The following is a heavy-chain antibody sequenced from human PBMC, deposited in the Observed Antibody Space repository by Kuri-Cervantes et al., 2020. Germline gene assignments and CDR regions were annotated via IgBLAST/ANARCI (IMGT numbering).Heavy chain of an antibody. V-gene: IGHV3-33*01. Sequence: GESLKISCAASGFTFSSYGMHWVRQAPGKGLEWVAVIWYDGSNKYYADSVKGRFTISRDNSKSTLYLQMNSLRAEDTAVYYCARDLRLYYDSSGPFDYWGQGTLVTVSS. J-gene: IGHJ4*02. CDR3: ARDLRLYYDSSGPFDY. CDR2: IWYDGSNK. D-gene: IGHD3-22*01. CDR1: GFTFSSYG.